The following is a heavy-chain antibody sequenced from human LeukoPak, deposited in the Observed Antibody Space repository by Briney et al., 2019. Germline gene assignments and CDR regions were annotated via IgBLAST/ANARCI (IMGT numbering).Heavy chain of an antibody. CDR2: IYYSGST. CDR1: GGSISSYY. Sequence: SETLSLTCTVSGGSISSYYWSWIRQPPGKGLEWIGYIYYSGSTNYNPSLKSRVTISVDTSKNQFSLKLSSATAADTAVHYCARARYSSSWYGGYKAFDYWGQGTLVTVSS. J-gene: IGHJ4*02. V-gene: IGHV4-59*01. CDR3: ARARYSSSWYGGYKAFDY. D-gene: IGHD6-13*01.